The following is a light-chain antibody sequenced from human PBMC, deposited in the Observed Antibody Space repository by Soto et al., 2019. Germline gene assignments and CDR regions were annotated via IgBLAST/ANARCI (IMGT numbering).Light chain of an antibody. V-gene: IGKV3D-15*01. J-gene: IGKJ5*01. Sequence: EIVMTQSPATLSVSPGERATLSCRASQSVGSNLAWYQQKPGQAPRLLIYDASNRATGIPARFSGSGSGTDFTLTISSLEPEDFAVYYCQQYNNWPPITFGQGTRLEIK. CDR3: QQYNNWPPIT. CDR1: QSVGSN. CDR2: DAS.